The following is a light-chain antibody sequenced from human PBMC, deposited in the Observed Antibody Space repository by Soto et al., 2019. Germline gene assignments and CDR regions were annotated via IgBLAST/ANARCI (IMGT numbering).Light chain of an antibody. J-gene: IGKJ1*01. CDR2: GAS. Sequence: EIVLTQSPGTLSLSPWERATLSCRASQSVSTNNLAWYQQRPGQAPRLLIYGASRRATGIPDRFSGSGSGTDFTLTISRLEPEDLAVYYCQQYDNSVWTFGQGTKVDIK. CDR3: QQYDNSVWT. V-gene: IGKV3-20*01. CDR1: QSVSTNN.